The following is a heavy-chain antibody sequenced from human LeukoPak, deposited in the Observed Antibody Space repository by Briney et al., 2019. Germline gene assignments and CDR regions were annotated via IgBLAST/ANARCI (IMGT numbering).Heavy chain of an antibody. Sequence: GASVKVSCKASGGTFSSYAISWVRQAPGQGLEWMGGIIPIFGTANYAQKFQGRVTITTDESTSTAYMELSSLRSEDTAVYHCARIYCGGDCYGEDAFDIWGQGTMVTVSS. J-gene: IGHJ3*02. D-gene: IGHD2-21*02. CDR3: ARIYCGGDCYGEDAFDI. CDR2: IIPIFGTA. CDR1: GGTFSSYA. V-gene: IGHV1-69*05.